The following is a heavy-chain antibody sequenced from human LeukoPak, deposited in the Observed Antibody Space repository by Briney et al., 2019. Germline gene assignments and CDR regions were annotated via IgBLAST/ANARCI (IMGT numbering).Heavy chain of an antibody. CDR3: AKSAGEWAEVIFYNWFDP. Sequence: GGSLRLSCTGSGFIFGDYAMNWVRQAPGKGLEWVGVIRSKAYGGTAEYAASVKGRFTISRDDSKSIAYLQMSSLKTEDTAVYYCAKSAGEWAEVIFYNWFDPWGQGTLVTVSS. V-gene: IGHV3-49*04. CDR2: IRSKAYGGTA. CDR1: GFIFGDYA. D-gene: IGHD3-10*01. J-gene: IGHJ5*02.